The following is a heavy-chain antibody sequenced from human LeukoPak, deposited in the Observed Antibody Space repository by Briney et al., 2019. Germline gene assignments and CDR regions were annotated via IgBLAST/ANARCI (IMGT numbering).Heavy chain of an antibody. CDR2: ISGSGGST. CDR3: ASDSGYDSNLFDY. Sequence: GGSLRLSCAASGFTVSSNYMSWVRQAPGRGLEWVSAISGSGGSTYYADSVKGRFTISRDNSKNTLYLQMNSLRAEDTAVYYCASDSGYDSNLFDYWGQGTLVTVSS. V-gene: IGHV3-23*01. J-gene: IGHJ4*02. D-gene: IGHD5-12*01. CDR1: GFTVSSNY.